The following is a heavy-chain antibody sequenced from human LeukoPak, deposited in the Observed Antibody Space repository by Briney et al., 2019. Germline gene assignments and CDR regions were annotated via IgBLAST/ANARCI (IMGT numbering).Heavy chain of an antibody. D-gene: IGHD4-17*01. V-gene: IGHV1-24*01. J-gene: IGHJ4*02. Sequence: ASVKVSCKVSGYTLIELSMHWVRQAPGKGLEWMGGFDPEDGETIYAQKFQGRVTMTEDTSTDTAYMELSSLRSEDTAVYYCATRSGSGDYYFDYWGQGTLVTVSS. CDR3: ATRSGSGDYYFDY. CDR1: GYTLIELS. CDR2: FDPEDGET.